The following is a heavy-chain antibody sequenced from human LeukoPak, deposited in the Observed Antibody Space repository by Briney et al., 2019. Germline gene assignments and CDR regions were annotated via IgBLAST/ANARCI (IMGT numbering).Heavy chain of an antibody. CDR2: ISGSGGTT. D-gene: IGHD6-19*01. J-gene: IGHJ4*02. V-gene: IGHV3-23*01. Sequence: GGSLRLSCAASGFTFSSYAMSWVRHAPGKGLEWVSAISGSGGTTHYADSVKGRFTISRDNSKNTLYLQMNSLRAEDTAVYYCAKDPGLAVAAIDYWGQGTLVTVSS. CDR1: GFTFSSYA. CDR3: AKDPGLAVAAIDY.